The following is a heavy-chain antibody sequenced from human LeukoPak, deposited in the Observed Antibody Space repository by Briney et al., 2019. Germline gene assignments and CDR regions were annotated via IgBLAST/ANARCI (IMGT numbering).Heavy chain of an antibody. J-gene: IGHJ6*03. Sequence: TPSETLSLTCTVSGGSISSYYWSWIRQPPGKGLEWIGYIYTSGSTIYNPSLKSRVTISVDTSKNQFSLKLSSVTAADTAVYYCARRAAWSIAARQRYYYMDVWGKGTTVTVSS. CDR1: GGSISSYY. CDR2: IYTSGST. V-gene: IGHV4-4*09. D-gene: IGHD6-6*01. CDR3: ARRAAWSIAARQRYYYMDV.